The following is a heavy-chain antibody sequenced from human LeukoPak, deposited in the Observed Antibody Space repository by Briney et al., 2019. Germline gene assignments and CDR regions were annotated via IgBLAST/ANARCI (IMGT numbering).Heavy chain of an antibody. CDR2: IYISGSA. V-gene: IGHV4-61*02. CDR1: GGSISNGSYY. J-gene: IGHJ6*03. Sequence: SETLSLTCSVSGGSISNGSYYWSWIRQPAGKGLEWIGRIYISGSASYNPSLKSRVTFSVDTSKNQFSLKLTSVTAADTAVYYCARVYDFWSGYFYSYYMDVGGKGPTVTVT. D-gene: IGHD3-3*01. CDR3: ARVYDFWSGYFYSYYMDV.